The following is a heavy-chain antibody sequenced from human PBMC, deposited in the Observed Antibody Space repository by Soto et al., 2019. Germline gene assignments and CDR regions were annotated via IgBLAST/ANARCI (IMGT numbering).Heavy chain of an antibody. V-gene: IGHV4-39*01. CDR3: ARLSWQQLDP. CDR1: GGSISSSSYY. Sequence: QLQLQESGPGLVKPSETLSLTCTVSGGSISSSSYYWGWIRQPPGKGLEWIGSIYYSGSTYYNPSLKSRVTISADTSKNQFALKLSSVTAADTAVDYCARLSWQQLDPWGQGTLVTVSS. CDR2: IYYSGST. J-gene: IGHJ5*02. D-gene: IGHD6-13*01.